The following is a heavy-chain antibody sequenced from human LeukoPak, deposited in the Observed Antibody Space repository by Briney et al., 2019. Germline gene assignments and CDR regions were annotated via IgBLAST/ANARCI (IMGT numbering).Heavy chain of an antibody. CDR1: GGTFSSYA. Sequence: SVKVSCKASGGTFSSYAISWVRQAPGQGLEWMGGIIPIFGTANYAQKFQGRVTITTDESTSTAYMELSSLRSEDTAVYYCASPAYDFWSGYGTQYYFDYWGQGTLVTVSS. CDR3: ASPAYDFWSGYGTQYYFDY. CDR2: IIPIFGTA. J-gene: IGHJ4*02. V-gene: IGHV1-69*05. D-gene: IGHD3-3*01.